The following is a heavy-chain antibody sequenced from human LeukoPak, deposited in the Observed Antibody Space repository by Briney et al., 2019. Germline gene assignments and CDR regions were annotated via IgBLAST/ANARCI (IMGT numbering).Heavy chain of an antibody. CDR3: ARLREITFGGVIGIDY. CDR1: GFTFSSYE. CDR2: ISSSGSTK. D-gene: IGHD3-16*02. Sequence: GGSLRLSCPASGFTFSSYEMNWVRQAPGKGLEWVSYISSSGSTKYYADSVKGRFTISRDNAKNSLDLQMNSLRAEDTAVYYCARLREITFGGVIGIDYWGQGTLVTVSS. J-gene: IGHJ4*02. V-gene: IGHV3-48*03.